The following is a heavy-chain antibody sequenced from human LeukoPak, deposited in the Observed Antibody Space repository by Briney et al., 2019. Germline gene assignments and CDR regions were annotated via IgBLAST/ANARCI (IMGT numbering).Heavy chain of an antibody. CDR1: GYSISSGYY. CDR3: ARDVVAAAGSFDY. Sequence: SETLSLTCTVSGYSISSGYYWGWIRQAPGKGLEWIGSIYNSGSTYYNPSLKSRVTISVDMSKNQFSLKLSSVTAADTAVYYCARDVVAAAGSFDYWGQGTQVTVSS. CDR2: IYNSGST. D-gene: IGHD6-13*01. V-gene: IGHV4-38-2*02. J-gene: IGHJ4*02.